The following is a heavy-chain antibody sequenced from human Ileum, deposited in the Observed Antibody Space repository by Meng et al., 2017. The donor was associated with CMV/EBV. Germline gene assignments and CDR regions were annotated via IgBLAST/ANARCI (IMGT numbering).Heavy chain of an antibody. Sequence: GESLKISCAASEFTFGAYTMHWVRQAPGKGLEWVSLINWNSGTTLYAASVKGRFTISRDNSKNSKYLEMNSLRTEDTAFYYCTREITSTTRGRGVGFDPWGQGTLVTVSS. CDR3: TREITSTTRGRGVGFDP. V-gene: IGHV3-43*01. CDR1: EFTFGAYT. CDR2: INWNSGTT. J-gene: IGHJ5*02. D-gene: IGHD3-10*01.